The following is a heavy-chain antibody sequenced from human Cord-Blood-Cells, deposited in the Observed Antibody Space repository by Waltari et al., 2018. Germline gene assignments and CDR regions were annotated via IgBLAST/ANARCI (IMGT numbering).Heavy chain of an antibody. CDR2: IYYSGST. D-gene: IGHD3-9*01. CDR3: AREDFVLRYFDWLPNWFDP. Sequence: LPLQESGPARVNPSETLTLPVTVSRGSITSSCCYSVCLRHPPGHGLEWVGSIYYSGSTYYNRSLKGRVTISVDTSKNQFSLKLSSVTAADPAVYYCAREDFVLRYFDWLPNWFDPWGQGTLVTVSS. CDR1: RGSITSSCCY. J-gene: IGHJ5*02. V-gene: IGHV4-39*01.